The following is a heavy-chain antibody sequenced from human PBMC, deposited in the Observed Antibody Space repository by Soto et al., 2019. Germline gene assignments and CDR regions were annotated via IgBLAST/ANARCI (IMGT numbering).Heavy chain of an antibody. D-gene: IGHD6-13*01. Sequence: EVQLVASGGGLVKPGGSLRLSCAASSFTFNNAWINWVRQAPGKGLEWVGHIKTKIEGGTTDYATPVKGRFTISKDDSTTTAYLQMNSLRTEETAGYFCPSGYGSTWYSWGQGTLVTVSS. V-gene: IGHV3-15*07. CDR1: SFTFNNAW. CDR2: IKTKIEGGTT. J-gene: IGHJ5*02. CDR3: PSGYGSTWYS.